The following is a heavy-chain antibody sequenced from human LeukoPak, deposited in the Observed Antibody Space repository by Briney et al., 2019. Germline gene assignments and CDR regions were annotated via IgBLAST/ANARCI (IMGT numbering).Heavy chain of an antibody. Sequence: ETLSLTCTVSGGSISSSSYYWGWIRQPPGKGLEWIGSIYYSGSTYYNPSLKSRVTISVDTSKNQFSLKLSSVTAADTAVYYCARVSGSYYYYFDYWGQGTLVTVSS. CDR1: GGSISSSSYY. CDR2: IYYSGST. D-gene: IGHD1-26*01. CDR3: ARVSGSYYYYFDY. V-gene: IGHV4-39*01. J-gene: IGHJ4*02.